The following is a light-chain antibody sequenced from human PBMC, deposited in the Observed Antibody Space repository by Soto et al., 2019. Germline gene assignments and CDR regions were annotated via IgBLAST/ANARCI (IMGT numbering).Light chain of an antibody. CDR3: QVWDSSSDHPGV. V-gene: IGLV3-21*04. J-gene: IGLJ2*01. Sequence: SYELTQPPSVSVAPGKKARITCGGNNIGSKSVHWYQQKPGQAPVLVIYYDSDRPSGIPERFSGSNSGNTATLTISRVEAGDEADYYCQVWDSSSDHPGVFGGGTKVTVL. CDR1: NIGSKS. CDR2: YDS.